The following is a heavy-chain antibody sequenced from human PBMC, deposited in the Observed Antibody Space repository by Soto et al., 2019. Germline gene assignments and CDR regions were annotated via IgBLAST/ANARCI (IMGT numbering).Heavy chain of an antibody. V-gene: IGHV1-18*01. CDR1: GYTFTSYG. Sequence: ASVKVSCKASGYTFTSYGISWVRQAPGQGLEWMGWISAYNGNTNYAQKLQGRVTMTTDTSTSTAYMELRSLRSDDTAVYYCASSKEYYYGSGSYYRKYYYYYYGMDFWGQGTMVTVSS. J-gene: IGHJ6*02. D-gene: IGHD3-10*01. CDR2: ISAYNGNT. CDR3: ASSKEYYYGSGSYYRKYYYYYYGMDF.